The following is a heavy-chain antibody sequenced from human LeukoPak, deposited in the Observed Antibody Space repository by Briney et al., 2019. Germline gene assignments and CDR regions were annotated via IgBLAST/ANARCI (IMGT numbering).Heavy chain of an antibody. Sequence: PGGSLRLSCAASGFTFSRYAMTWVRQALGKGLEWVSTISGVGDRTYFADSVKGRFTVSGDNSKSTLYLQMNRLRAEDTAVYYCAKGFGDTTFGVVTANDYWGQGILVIVSS. CDR2: ISGVGDRT. CDR1: GFTFSRYA. CDR3: AKGFGDTTFGVVTANDY. J-gene: IGHJ4*02. D-gene: IGHD3-3*01. V-gene: IGHV3-23*01.